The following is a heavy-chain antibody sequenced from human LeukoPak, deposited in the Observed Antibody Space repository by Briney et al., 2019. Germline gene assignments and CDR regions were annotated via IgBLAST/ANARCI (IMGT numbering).Heavy chain of an antibody. CDR2: ISSSSDTI. CDR1: GFTFSSYS. J-gene: IGHJ6*03. D-gene: IGHD3-9*01. V-gene: IGHV3-48*04. Sequence: GGSLRLSCAASGFTFSSYSMNWVRQAPGKGPEWVSYISSSSDTIYYADSVKGRFTISRDNAKNSLFLQMNSLRAEDTAVYHCARGDLMTGYYYYYMDVWGKGTTVTVSS. CDR3: ARGDLMTGYYYYYMDV.